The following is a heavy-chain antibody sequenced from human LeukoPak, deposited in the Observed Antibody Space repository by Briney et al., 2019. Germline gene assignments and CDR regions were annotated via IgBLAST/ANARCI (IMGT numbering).Heavy chain of an antibody. CDR2: IYYSGRT. J-gene: IGHJ5*02. D-gene: IGHD6-13*01. Sequence: SETLSLTCTVSGDSISKSNYYWGWIRQPPGKDLECIGTIYYSGRTYYNPSLTSRVTLSVDTSKNQFSLKLNSVTAADTAVYYCARVGAAAGTNWFDPWGQGTLVTVSS. CDR3: ARVGAAAGTNWFDP. CDR1: GDSISKSNYY. V-gene: IGHV4-39*07.